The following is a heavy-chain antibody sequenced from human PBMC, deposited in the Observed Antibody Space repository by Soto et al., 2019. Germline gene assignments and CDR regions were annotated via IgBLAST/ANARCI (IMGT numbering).Heavy chain of an antibody. V-gene: IGHV1-45*02. CDR3: ASHAMARDGFDF. Sequence: QMQLVQSGAEVRKTGSSVKVSCETSGYSFTYRYLHWVRLAPGQALEWMGWVTPFNNKTNYAQKFQDRVTITRDRSMSTAYMELSSLRSEDTAIYYCASHAMARDGFDFWGQGTMVSVSS. J-gene: IGHJ3*01. CDR2: VTPFNNKT. D-gene: IGHD2-8*01. CDR1: GYSFTYRY.